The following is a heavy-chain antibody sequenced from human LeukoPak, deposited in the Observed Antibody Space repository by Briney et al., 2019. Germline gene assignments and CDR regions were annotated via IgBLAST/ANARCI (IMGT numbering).Heavy chain of an antibody. Sequence: PGGSLRLSCAASGFTFSSYSMNWVRQAPGKGLEWVSSISSSSSYIYYADSVKGRFTISRDNAKNSLYLQMNSLRAEDTAVYYCARGVTSSSSSTTGDYWGQETLVTVSS. CDR1: GFTFSSYS. CDR2: ISSSSSYI. CDR3: ARGVTSSSSSTTGDY. V-gene: IGHV3-21*01. D-gene: IGHD6-6*01. J-gene: IGHJ4*02.